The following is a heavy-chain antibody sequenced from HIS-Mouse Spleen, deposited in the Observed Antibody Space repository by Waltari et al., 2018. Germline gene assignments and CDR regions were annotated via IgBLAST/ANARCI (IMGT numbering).Heavy chain of an antibody. J-gene: IGHJ2*01. CDR1: GGSISRRSYY. Sequence: QLQLPESGPGLVKPSETLSLPCPVSGGSISRRSYYWGRIRQPPGKGLEWIGSIYYSGSTYYNPSLKSRVTISVDTSKNQFSLKLSSVTAADTAVYYCAREIPYSSSWYDWYFDLWGRGTLVTVSS. CDR2: IYYSGST. V-gene: IGHV4-39*07. D-gene: IGHD6-13*01. CDR3: AREIPYSSSWYDWYFDL.